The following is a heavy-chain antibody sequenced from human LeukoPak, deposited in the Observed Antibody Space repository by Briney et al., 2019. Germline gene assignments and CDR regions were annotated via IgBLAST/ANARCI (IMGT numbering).Heavy chain of an antibody. D-gene: IGHD3-3*01. CDR3: ARDRADHDFWSVGNYYYGMDV. J-gene: IGHJ6*02. V-gene: IGHV7-4-1*02. Sequence: ASVKVSCKASGGTFSSYAISWVRQAPGQGLEWMGWINTNTGNPTYAQGFTGRFVFSLDTSVSTAYLQISSLKAEDTAVYYCARDRADHDFWSVGNYYYGMDVWGQGTTVTVSS. CDR1: GGTFSSYA. CDR2: INTNTGNP.